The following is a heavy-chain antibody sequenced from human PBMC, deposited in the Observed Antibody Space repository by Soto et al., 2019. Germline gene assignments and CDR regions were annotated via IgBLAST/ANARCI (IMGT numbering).Heavy chain of an antibody. J-gene: IGHJ6*02. CDR2: IYDSGST. V-gene: IGHV4-61*01. CDR3: ARSHSGYDPLGMDV. CDR1: GGSVSIGSYY. D-gene: IGHD5-12*01. Sequence: SETLSLTCTVSGGSVSIGSYYWSCIRQPPGKGLEWIGYIYDSGSTDYNPSLKSRVTISVDTSKNRFSVKVYSVTAADTAVYYCARSHSGYDPLGMDVWGQGTTVTVSS.